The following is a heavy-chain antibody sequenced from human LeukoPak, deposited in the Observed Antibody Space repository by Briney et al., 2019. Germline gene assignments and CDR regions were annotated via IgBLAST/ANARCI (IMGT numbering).Heavy chain of an antibody. CDR3: VRDNAYTFDY. CDR1: GFKFNSYW. V-gene: IGHV3-74*01. D-gene: IGHD5-24*01. J-gene: IGHJ4*01. Sequence: GGSLRLSCAVSGFKFNSYWMNWVREVPGKGLVWVAHINTHGNTANYADSVKGRFTISRDNTKSTLYLQMNSLRAEDTAIYYCVRDNAYTFDYWGHGTLVTVSS. CDR2: INTHGNTA.